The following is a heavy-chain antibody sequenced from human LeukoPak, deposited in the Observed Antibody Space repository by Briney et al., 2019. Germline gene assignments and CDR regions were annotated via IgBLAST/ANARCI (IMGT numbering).Heavy chain of an antibody. D-gene: IGHD3-16*01. CDR3: ARGRGWVDH. V-gene: IGHV3-21*06. J-gene: IGHJ4*02. Sequence: GGSLRLSCAASGFSFSNYAMYWVRQAPGKGLEWVSSISGPSRSIYYADSVKGRFTISRDNARNSVYLQLNSLRGEDTALYYCARGRGWVDHWGQGTLATVSS. CDR2: ISGPSRSI. CDR1: GFSFSNYA.